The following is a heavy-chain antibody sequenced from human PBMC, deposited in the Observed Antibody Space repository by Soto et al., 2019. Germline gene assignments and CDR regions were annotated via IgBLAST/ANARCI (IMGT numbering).Heavy chain of an antibody. Sequence: SEPLSLTCTVSDGSIRSIGYYWCTIRQPPGKGLEWIGNIYYGDSTRYNPSLKSRVTISVDTSKNQVSLTLSYMDAVDTAVYYCARVRSRRTTFDYWGQGTLVTGSS. CDR2: IYYGDST. CDR3: ARVRSRRTTFDY. V-gene: IGHV4-39*07. J-gene: IGHJ4*02. CDR1: DGSIRSIGYY. D-gene: IGHD4-17*01.